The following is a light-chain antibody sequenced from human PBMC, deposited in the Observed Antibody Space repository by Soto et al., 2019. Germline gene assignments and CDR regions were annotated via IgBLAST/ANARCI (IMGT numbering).Light chain of an antibody. CDR2: GNY. Sequence: QSVLTQPPSVSGAPGQRVTISWTGASSQIGAGYEGHWCHQLAGTAPKFLGSGNYNRPSGVHDRLSASKPGPSGSLSIYGIQAEDEGHYYCQYYARGMTAYVSGNRTKVTVL. CDR1: SSQIGAGYE. V-gene: IGLV1-40*01. CDR3: QYYARGMTAYV. J-gene: IGLJ1*01.